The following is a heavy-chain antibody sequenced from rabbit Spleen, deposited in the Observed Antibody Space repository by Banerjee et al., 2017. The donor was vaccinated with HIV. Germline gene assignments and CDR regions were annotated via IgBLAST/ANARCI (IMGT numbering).Heavy chain of an antibody. CDR3: ARDDSSRNYFNF. CDR2: IDTNDADT. J-gene: IGHJ4*01. D-gene: IGHD1-1*01. Sequence: QEQLVESGGGLVQPEGSLTLTCTASGFSFSSNWICWVRQAPGKGLEWIACIDTNDADTDYANWPKGRFTISKTSSTTVTLQMTRLTAADTATYFCARDDSSRNYFNFWGQGTLVTVS. V-gene: IGHV1S45*01. CDR1: GFSFSSNW.